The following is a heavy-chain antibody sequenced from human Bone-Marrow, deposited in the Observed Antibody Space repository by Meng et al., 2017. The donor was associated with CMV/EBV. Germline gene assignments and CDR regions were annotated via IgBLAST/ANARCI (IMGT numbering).Heavy chain of an antibody. V-gene: IGHV1-2*02. J-gene: IGHJ4*02. D-gene: IGHD4-11*01. CDR1: GYIFTDYY. Sequence: ASVKVSCKASGYIFTDYYMHWVRQAPGQGLEWMGWIDPNRGVTNYAQKFQGRVTTTADTSISTAYMELSRLRSDDTVVYYCARERPADYTTNSRHGYYFDYWGQGTLVTVSS. CDR2: IDPNRGVT. CDR3: ARERPADYTTNSRHGYYFDY.